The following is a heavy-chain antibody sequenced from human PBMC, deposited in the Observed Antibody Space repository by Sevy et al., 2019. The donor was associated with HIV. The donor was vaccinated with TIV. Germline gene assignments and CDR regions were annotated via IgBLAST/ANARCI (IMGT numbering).Heavy chain of an antibody. CDR3: VRSREPAHYDILTGGWFDP. V-gene: IGHV1-3*01. Sequence: VKVSCKASGFTFRTYIMHWVRQAPGQRPEWMGWIHGGNGNTEYSQKFQGRVTITRDTSASTTYMEVSSLRSEDTAVYYCVRSREPAHYDILTGGWFDPWGQGTLVTVSS. D-gene: IGHD3-9*01. CDR2: IHGGNGNT. J-gene: IGHJ5*02. CDR1: GFTFRTYI.